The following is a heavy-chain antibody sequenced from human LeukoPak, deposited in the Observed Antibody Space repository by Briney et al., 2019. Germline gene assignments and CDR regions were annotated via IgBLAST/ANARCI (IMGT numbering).Heavy chain of an antibody. Sequence: SETLSLTCTVSGGSISSSSYYWGWIRQPPGKGLEWIGNIFYSGSTYYNPSLESRVTISVDTSKNQFSLKLSSVTAADTAVYYCAGTDILTEIPIFFDYWGQGTLVTVSS. CDR1: GGSISSSSYY. CDR2: IFYSGST. V-gene: IGHV4-39*07. CDR3: AGTDILTEIPIFFDY. D-gene: IGHD3-9*01. J-gene: IGHJ4*02.